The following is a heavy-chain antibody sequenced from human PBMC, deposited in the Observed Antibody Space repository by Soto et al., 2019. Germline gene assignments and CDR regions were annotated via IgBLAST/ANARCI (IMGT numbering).Heavy chain of an antibody. Sequence: GGSLRLSCAASGFTFSSYAMSWVRQAPGKGLEWVSAISGSGGSTYYADSVKGRFTISRDNSKSIAYLQMNSLKTEDTAVYYCTRDLVIIEYDYYYYGMDVWGQGTTVTVSS. J-gene: IGHJ6*02. CDR2: ISGSGGST. CDR3: TRDLVIIEYDYYYYGMDV. CDR1: GFTFSSYA. V-gene: IGHV3-23*01. D-gene: IGHD3-9*01.